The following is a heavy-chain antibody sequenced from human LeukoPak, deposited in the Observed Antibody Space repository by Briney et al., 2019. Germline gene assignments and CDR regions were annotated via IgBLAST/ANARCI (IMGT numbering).Heavy chain of an antibody. CDR2: IYHSGST. D-gene: IGHD4-17*01. CDR1: GGSISSSNW. V-gene: IGHV4-4*02. J-gene: IGHJ5*02. Sequence: PSGTLSLTCAVSGGSISSSNWWSWVRQTPGKGLEWIGEIYHSGSTNYNPSLKSRVTISVDKSKNQFSLKLSSVTAADTAVYYCARYYGDYGYWFDPWGQGTLVTVSS. CDR3: ARYYGDYGYWFDP.